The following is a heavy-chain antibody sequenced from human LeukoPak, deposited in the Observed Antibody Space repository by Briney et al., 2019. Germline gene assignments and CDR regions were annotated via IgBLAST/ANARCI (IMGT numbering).Heavy chain of an antibody. V-gene: IGHV3-74*01. D-gene: IGHD3-22*01. Sequence: GGSLRLSCTTSGFTFSSYWMHWVRQAPGKGLVWVSRINSDGSSTSYADSVKGRFTISRDYAKNTLYLQMNSLRAEDTAVYYCARDPPYYYDTSGGSGAFDIWGQGTMVTVSS. J-gene: IGHJ3*02. CDR2: INSDGSST. CDR3: ARDPPYYYDTSGGSGAFDI. CDR1: GFTFSSYW.